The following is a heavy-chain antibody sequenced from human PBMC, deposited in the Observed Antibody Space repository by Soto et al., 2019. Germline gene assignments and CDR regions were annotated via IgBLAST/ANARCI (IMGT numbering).Heavy chain of an antibody. CDR3: ARHLLVAKAGRFDP. V-gene: IGHV4-39*01. CDR2: SYYSGTT. Sequence: PSETLSLTCTVSGASISVHSYYWTWIRQPPGKGLEWIGSSYYSGTTYFNPSLKSRATISVDPSSNQFSLSLYSVTAADTATYYCARHLLVAKAGRFDPWGQGTLVTVSS. D-gene: IGHD6-13*01. J-gene: IGHJ5*02. CDR1: GASISVHSYY.